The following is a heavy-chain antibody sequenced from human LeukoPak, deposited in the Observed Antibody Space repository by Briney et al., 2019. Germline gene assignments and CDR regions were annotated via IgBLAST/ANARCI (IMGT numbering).Heavy chain of an antibody. J-gene: IGHJ5*02. D-gene: IGHD6-13*01. CDR1: GVIFSNYD. V-gene: IGHV3-13*01. Sequence: GGSLRLSCAASGVIFSNYDMHWVRQAAGKGLEWVSGIGTAGDTYYPGSVKGRFTIPRENAKNSLYLHMNSLSAGDTAMYYCASSPAYSSSWYAIDTWGQGTLVTVSS. CDR3: ASSPAYSSSWYAIDT. CDR2: IGTAGDT.